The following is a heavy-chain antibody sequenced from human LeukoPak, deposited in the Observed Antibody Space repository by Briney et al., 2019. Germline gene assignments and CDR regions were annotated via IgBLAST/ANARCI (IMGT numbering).Heavy chain of an antibody. Sequence: PGGSLRLSCTASGFTFSGYGMHWVRQAPGKGPEWVALIWYDGSNENYAGSVKGRFTISRDNSKNTLYLQMNSPRADDTAVYYCARWSQYSGGGWYELDYWGQGTRVTVSS. D-gene: IGHD6-19*01. CDR3: ARWSQYSGGGWYELDY. CDR1: GFTFSGYG. V-gene: IGHV3-33*01. CDR2: IWYDGSNE. J-gene: IGHJ4*02.